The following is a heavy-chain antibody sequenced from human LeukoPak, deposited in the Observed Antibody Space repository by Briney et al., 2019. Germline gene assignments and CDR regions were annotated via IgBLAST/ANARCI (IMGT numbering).Heavy chain of an antibody. D-gene: IGHD3-16*01. CDR2: INGKSGVT. J-gene: IGHJ4*02. CDR3: ARDFDWGPDY. V-gene: IGHV1-2*02. CDR1: GFTFTDHY. Sequence: GASVKVSCKASGFTFTDHYMHWVRQAPGQGLEGMGWINGKSGVTFYAQQFQDRITVTRDTSISTMYLELNRLTSADTAIYYCARDFDWGPDYWGPGTLVAVSS.